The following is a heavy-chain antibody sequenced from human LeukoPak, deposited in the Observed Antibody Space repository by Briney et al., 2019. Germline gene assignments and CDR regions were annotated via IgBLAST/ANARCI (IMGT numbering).Heavy chain of an antibody. V-gene: IGHV4-34*01. CDR1: GESLSGHH. CDR3: ARVSGLNNFDS. Sequence: SETLSLTCAVYGESLSGHHWSWIRQAPGRRLEWIGEINHSGNTNCNPSLKSRVTISVDTSKNQFSLKVTSLTAADTAVYYCARVSGLNNFDSWGQGTLVTVSS. D-gene: IGHD2-8*01. CDR2: INHSGNT. J-gene: IGHJ4*02.